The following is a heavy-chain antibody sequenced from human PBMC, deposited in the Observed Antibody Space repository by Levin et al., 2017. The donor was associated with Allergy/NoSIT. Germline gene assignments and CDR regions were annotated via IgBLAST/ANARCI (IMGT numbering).Heavy chain of an antibody. CDR1: GGSFTDYY. V-gene: IGHV4-34*09. J-gene: IGHJ6*02. CDR2: IYYSGNT. Sequence: SETLSLTCAVYGGSFTDYYWSWIRQPPGRGLEWIGYIYYSGNTYYNPSLKSRVTISVDTSKNQFSPKLTSVTAADTAVYYCARDGGFCTNGACPTYYDYAMDVWGHGTTVTVSS. D-gene: IGHD2-8*01. CDR3: ARDGGFCTNGACPTYYDYAMDV.